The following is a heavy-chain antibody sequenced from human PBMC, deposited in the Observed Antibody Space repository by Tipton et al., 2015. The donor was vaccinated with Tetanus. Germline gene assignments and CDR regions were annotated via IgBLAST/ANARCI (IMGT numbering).Heavy chain of an antibody. CDR2: VYHSGST. V-gene: IGHV4-4*02. CDR1: GGSISSSNW. D-gene: IGHD1-26*01. CDR3: ARVFVGVYAFDI. J-gene: IGHJ3*02. Sequence: TLSLTCAVSGGSISSSNWWSWVRQPPGKGLEWIGEVYHSGSTNYNPSLKSRVTISVDKSKNQFSLKLSSVTAADTAVYYCARVFVGVYAFDIWGQGTMVTVSS.